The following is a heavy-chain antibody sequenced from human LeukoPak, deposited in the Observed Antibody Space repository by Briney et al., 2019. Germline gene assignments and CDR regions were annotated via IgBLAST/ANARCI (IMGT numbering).Heavy chain of an antibody. Sequence: PGGSLRLSCAASGFTFSNAWMSWVRQAPGKGLEWVGRIKSKTDGGTTDYAAPVKGRFTISRDDSKNTLYLQMNSLKTEDTAVYYCTTPTLYSGYIDYWGQGTLVTVSS. CDR3: TTPTLYSGYIDY. V-gene: IGHV3-15*01. J-gene: IGHJ4*02. CDR2: IKSKTDGGTT. D-gene: IGHD1-26*01. CDR1: GFTFSNAW.